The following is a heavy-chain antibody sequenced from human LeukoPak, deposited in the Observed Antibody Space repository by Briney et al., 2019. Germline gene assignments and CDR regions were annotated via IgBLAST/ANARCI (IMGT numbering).Heavy chain of an antibody. Sequence: SETLSLTCAVYGGSFSGYYWSWIRQPPGKGLEWIGEINHSGSTNYNPSLKSRVTIAVDTSKNQFSLKLSSVTTADTAVYYCARVPSGYCSGGSCYLDYWGQGTLVTVSS. CDR2: INHSGST. D-gene: IGHD2-15*01. J-gene: IGHJ4*02. CDR3: ARVPSGYCSGGSCYLDY. V-gene: IGHV4-34*01. CDR1: GGSFSGYY.